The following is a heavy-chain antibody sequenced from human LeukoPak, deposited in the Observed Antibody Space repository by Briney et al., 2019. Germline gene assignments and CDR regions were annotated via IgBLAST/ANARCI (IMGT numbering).Heavy chain of an antibody. CDR1: GFTFSTYD. D-gene: IGHD3-10*01. CDR2: ISSSSSPR. Sequence: QSGGSLRLSCAASGFTFSTYDMHWVRQAPGKGLEWISYISSSSSPRDYADSVMGRFTISRDNAKNSLYLQMNSLRAEDTAVYYCARDGLVRHYSPDIFDIWGQGTMVTVSS. CDR3: ARDGLVRHYSPDIFDI. J-gene: IGHJ3*02. V-gene: IGHV3-48*01.